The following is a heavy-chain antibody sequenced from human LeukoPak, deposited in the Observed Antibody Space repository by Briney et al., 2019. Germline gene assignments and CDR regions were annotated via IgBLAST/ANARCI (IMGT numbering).Heavy chain of an antibody. D-gene: IGHD3-10*01. CDR1: GYTFTSYA. CDR3: ARGGYYGSGSYYNVGYYGMDV. Sequence: ASVKVSCKASGYTFTSYAMHWVRQAPGQRLEWMGWINAGNGNTKYSQKFQGRVTITRDTSASTAYMKLSSLRSEDTAVYYCARGGYYGSGSYYNVGYYGMDVWGKGTTVTVSS. V-gene: IGHV1-3*01. J-gene: IGHJ6*04. CDR2: INAGNGNT.